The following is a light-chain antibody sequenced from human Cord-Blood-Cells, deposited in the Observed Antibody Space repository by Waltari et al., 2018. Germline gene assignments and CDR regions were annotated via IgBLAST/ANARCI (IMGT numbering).Light chain of an antibody. CDR2: EGS. Sequence: QSALTQPASVSGSPGQSITISCTGTSSDVGSDNLVSWYQQHPGKAPKLMIYEGSKRPSGVSNRFSGSKSGNTASLTISGLQAEDEADYYCCSYAGSSTFGFGGGTKLTVL. CDR3: CSYAGSSTFG. CDR1: SSDVGSDNL. J-gene: IGLJ3*02. V-gene: IGLV2-23*03.